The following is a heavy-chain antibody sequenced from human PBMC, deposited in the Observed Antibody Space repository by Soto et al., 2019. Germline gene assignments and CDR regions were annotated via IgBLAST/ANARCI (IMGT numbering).Heavy chain of an antibody. V-gene: IGHV3-7*01. J-gene: IGHJ4*02. D-gene: IGHD1-26*01. CDR1: GFTFSSYW. CDR3: AGDHIVGATNFDD. Sequence: EVQLVESGGGLVQPGVSLRLSCVASGFTFSSYWMSCVRQAPEKGLERVANIKQDGSEKYYMDSVKGRFTISRDNAKNSRYLQMDSRRAEDTAVYYCAGDHIVGATNFDDWGQGTLVTFSS. CDR2: IKQDGSEK.